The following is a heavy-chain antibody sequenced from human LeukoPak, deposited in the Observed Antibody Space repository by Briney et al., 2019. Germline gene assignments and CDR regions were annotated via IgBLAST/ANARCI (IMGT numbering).Heavy chain of an antibody. CDR3: ASSRREDTAMVALGVYNWFDP. CDR2: IIPIFGTA. Sequence: SVKVSCKASGGTFSSYAISWVRQAPGQGLEWMGGIIPIFGTANYAQKFQGRVTITADESTSTAYMELSSLRSEDTGVYYCASSRREDTAMVALGVYNWFDPWGQGTLVTVSS. CDR1: GGTFSSYA. J-gene: IGHJ5*02. D-gene: IGHD5-18*01. V-gene: IGHV1-69*13.